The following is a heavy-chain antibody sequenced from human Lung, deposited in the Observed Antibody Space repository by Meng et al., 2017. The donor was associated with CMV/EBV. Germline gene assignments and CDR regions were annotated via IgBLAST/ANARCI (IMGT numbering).Heavy chain of an antibody. D-gene: IGHD3-10*01. CDR3: ARDWELVTHGGDY. Sequence: ASVKVSCKASGYTFTSYGISWVRQAPGQGLEGMGWISDYNGNTNYAQKFQGRVIMTTDTFTSTAYMELRSLRSDDTAVYYCARDWELVTHGGDYWGQGTLVTVSS. CDR1: GYTFTSYG. V-gene: IGHV1-18*01. CDR2: ISDYNGNT. J-gene: IGHJ4*02.